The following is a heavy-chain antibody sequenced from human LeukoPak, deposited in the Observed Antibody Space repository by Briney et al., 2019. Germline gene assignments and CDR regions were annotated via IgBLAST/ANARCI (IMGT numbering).Heavy chain of an antibody. CDR1: GFTFSNAW. Sequence: GGSLRPSCAASGFTFSNAWMNWVRQAPGKGLEWVGRIKSKTDGGTTDYAAPVKGRFTISRDDSKNTLYLQMNSLKTEDTAVYYCTTGDDYGDTYGMDVWGQGTTVTVSS. V-gene: IGHV3-15*07. CDR2: IKSKTDGGTT. CDR3: TTGDDYGDTYGMDV. J-gene: IGHJ6*02. D-gene: IGHD4-17*01.